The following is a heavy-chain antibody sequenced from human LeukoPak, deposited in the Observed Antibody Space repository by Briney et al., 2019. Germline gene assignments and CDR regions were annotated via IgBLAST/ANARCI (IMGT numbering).Heavy chain of an antibody. Sequence: GGSRRLSCAASGFTFSIYWMNWARQAPGKGLEWVASINHNGNVNYYVDSVKGRFTISRDNAKNSLYLQMSNLRAEDTAVYFCARGGGLDVWGQGATVTVSS. CDR3: ARGGGLDV. CDR1: GFTFSIYW. V-gene: IGHV3-7*03. J-gene: IGHJ6*02. D-gene: IGHD3-16*01. CDR2: INHNGNVN.